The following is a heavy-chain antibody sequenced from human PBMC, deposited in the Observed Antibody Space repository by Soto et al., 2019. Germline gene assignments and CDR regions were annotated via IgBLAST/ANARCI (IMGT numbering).Heavy chain of an antibody. D-gene: IGHD6-13*01. J-gene: IGHJ4*02. CDR3: AKAAFSSCRELNFDY. CDR1: GFTFSSYA. CDR2: IRGSGGST. V-gene: IGHV3-23*01. Sequence: GGSLRLSCAASGFTFSSYAMSWVRQAPGKGLEWVSAIRGSGGSTYYADSVKGRFTISRDNSKTTLSLQMNSLRAEDTAVYYCAKAAFSSCRELNFDYWGQGTLVIVSS.